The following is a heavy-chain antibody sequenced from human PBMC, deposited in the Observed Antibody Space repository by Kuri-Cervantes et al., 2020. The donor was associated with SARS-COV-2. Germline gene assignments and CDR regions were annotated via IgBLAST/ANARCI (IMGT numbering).Heavy chain of an antibody. V-gene: IGHV3-72*01. Sequence: GESLKISCAASGFTFSDHYMDWVRQAPGKGLEWVGRTRNKANSYTTEYAASVKGRFTISRDDSRNSLYLQMNSLKTEDTAVYYCARMGEPYYMDVWGKGTTVTVSS. CDR1: GFTFSDHY. CDR2: TRNKANSYTT. D-gene: IGHD3-16*01. J-gene: IGHJ6*03. CDR3: ARMGEPYYMDV.